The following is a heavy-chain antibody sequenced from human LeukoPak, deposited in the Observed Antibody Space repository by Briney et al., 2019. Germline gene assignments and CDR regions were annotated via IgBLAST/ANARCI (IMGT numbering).Heavy chain of an antibody. CDR3: ARDPPPRYCSSTSCSYYYGMDV. D-gene: IGHD2-2*01. Sequence: SVKVSCKASGYTFTGYYMHWVRQAPGQGLEWMGWINPNSGGTNYAQKFQGRVTMTRDTSISTAYMELSRLRSDDTAVYYCARDPPPRYCSSTSCSYYYGMDVWGQGTTVTVSS. CDR1: GYTFTGYY. CDR2: INPNSGGT. J-gene: IGHJ6*02. V-gene: IGHV1-2*02.